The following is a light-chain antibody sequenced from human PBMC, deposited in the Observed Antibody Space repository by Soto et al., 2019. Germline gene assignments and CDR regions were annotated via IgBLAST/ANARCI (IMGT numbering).Light chain of an antibody. CDR1: QSVSSN. J-gene: IGKJ1*01. CDR2: GAS. Sequence: EIVMTQSPATLSVSPGERATLSCRASQSVSSNLAWYQQKPGQAPRLLIYGASTRATGIPARFSGSGSGTEFTHTISRLQSEEFAVYYCQQYNNWPRTFGQGTKVEIK. V-gene: IGKV3-15*01. CDR3: QQYNNWPRT.